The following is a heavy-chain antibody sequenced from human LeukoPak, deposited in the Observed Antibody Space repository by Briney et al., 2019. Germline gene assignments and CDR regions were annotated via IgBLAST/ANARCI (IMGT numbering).Heavy chain of an antibody. J-gene: IGHJ4*02. CDR3: AFLEEWSNFDY. Sequence: GASVKVSCKASGYTFTGYYMHWVRQAPGQGLEWMGRINPNSGGTNYAQKFQGRVTMTRDTSISTAYMELSRLRFDDTAVYYCAFLEEWSNFDYWGQGTLVTVSS. CDR2: INPNSGGT. D-gene: IGHD3-3*01. CDR1: GYTFTGYY. V-gene: IGHV1-2*06.